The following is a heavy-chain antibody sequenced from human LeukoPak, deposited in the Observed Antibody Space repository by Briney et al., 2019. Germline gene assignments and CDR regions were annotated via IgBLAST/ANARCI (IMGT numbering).Heavy chain of an antibody. J-gene: IGHJ3*02. D-gene: IGHD3-16*01. V-gene: IGHV1-58*02. CDR2: IVVGSGDT. Sequence: SVKVSCKASGYTFTSYGISWVRQAPGQGLEWMGWIVVGSGDTNYAQKSQERVTITRDMSTSTAYMELSSLRSEDTAVYYCAAAPLGAFDIWGQGTMVTVSS. CDR3: AAAPLGAFDI. CDR1: GYTFTSYG.